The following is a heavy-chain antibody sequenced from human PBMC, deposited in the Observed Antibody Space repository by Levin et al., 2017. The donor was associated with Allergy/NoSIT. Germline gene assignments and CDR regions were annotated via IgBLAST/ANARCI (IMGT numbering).Heavy chain of an antibody. CDR3: ARQLGNFWSGYNYFDY. D-gene: IGHD3-3*01. CDR2: ISSTGSTI. CDR1: GFTFSSYE. J-gene: IGHJ4*02. Sequence: GESLKISCAASGFTFSSYEMNWVRRAPGKGLEWVSYISSTGSTIYSADSVKGRFTISRDNAKNSLYLHMNSLRAEDTAVYYCARQLGNFWSGYNYFDYWGPGTLVTVSS. V-gene: IGHV3-48*03.